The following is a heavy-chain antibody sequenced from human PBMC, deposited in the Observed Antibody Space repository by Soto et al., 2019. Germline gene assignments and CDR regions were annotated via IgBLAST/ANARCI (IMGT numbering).Heavy chain of an antibody. V-gene: IGHV1-3*01. CDR2: INAGNGNT. CDR3: ARSEINYSRFDS. D-gene: IGHD2-21*01. Sequence: ASVKVSCKDSGYTFVNYALHWVLQAPGQRHDWIGRINAGNGNTKYSQKFQGRVTITRDTSASTAYMELSSLRSEDTAIYYCARSEINYSRFDSWGQGTLVTVSS. J-gene: IGHJ4*02. CDR1: GYTFVNYA.